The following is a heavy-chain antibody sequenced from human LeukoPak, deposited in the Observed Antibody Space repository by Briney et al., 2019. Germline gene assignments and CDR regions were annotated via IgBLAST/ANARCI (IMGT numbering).Heavy chain of an antibody. CDR3: ARGGATYDDDSSGYYFDY. D-gene: IGHD3-22*01. CDR2: ISSSSSYI. J-gene: IGHJ4*02. Sequence: GGSLRLSCTASGFTISTYAMFWVRQAPGKGLEWVSSISSSSSYIYYADSVKGRFTISRDNSKNTLYLQMNSLRAEDTAVYYCARGGATYDDDSSGYYFDYWGQGTLVTVSS. CDR1: GFTISTYA. V-gene: IGHV3-21*01.